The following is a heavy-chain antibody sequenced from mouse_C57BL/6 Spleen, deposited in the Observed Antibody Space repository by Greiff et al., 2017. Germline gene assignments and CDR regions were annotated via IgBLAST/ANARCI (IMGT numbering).Heavy chain of an antibody. V-gene: IGHV5-12*01. CDR3: ARRYGNYVDYAMDY. CDR1: GFTFSDYY. D-gene: IGHD2-10*02. Sequence: EVKVVESGGGLVQPGGSLKLSCAASGFTFSDYYMYWVRQTPEKRLEWVAYISNGGGSTYYPDTVKGRFTISRGNAKNTLYLQMSRLKSEDTAMYYCARRYGNYVDYAMDYWGQGTSVTVSS. CDR2: ISNGGGST. J-gene: IGHJ4*01.